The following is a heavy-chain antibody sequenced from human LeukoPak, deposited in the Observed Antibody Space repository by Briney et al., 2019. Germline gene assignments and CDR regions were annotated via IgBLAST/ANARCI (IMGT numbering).Heavy chain of an antibody. D-gene: IGHD6-13*01. V-gene: IGHV4-59*08. CDR1: GSSISSYY. CDR2: IYYSGST. J-gene: IGHJ4*02. CDR3: AKVGSGSWYDY. Sequence: SETLSLTCPVSGSSISSYYWSWIRQPPGKGLEWIGYIYYSGSTNYNPSLKSRVTISVDTSKNQFSLKLSTVTAADTAVYYCAKVGSGSWYDYGGQGTLVTV.